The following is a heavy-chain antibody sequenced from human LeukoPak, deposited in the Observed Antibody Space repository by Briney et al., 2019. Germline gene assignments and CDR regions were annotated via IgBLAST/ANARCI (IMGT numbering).Heavy chain of an antibody. CDR3: ARGYYYDSSGYLYFDY. CDR1: GFTFSSYA. V-gene: IGHV3-23*01. D-gene: IGHD3-22*01. CDR2: ISGSGVRT. J-gene: IGHJ4*02. Sequence: GGSLRLSCAASGFTFSSYAMNWVRQAPGKGLEWVSGISGSGVRTYYADSVKGRFTISRDNSKNTLYLQMNSLRAEDTAVYYCARGYYYDSSGYLYFDYWGQGTLVTVSS.